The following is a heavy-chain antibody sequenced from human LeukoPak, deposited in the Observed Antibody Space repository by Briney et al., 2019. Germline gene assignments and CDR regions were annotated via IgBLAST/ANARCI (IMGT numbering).Heavy chain of an antibody. V-gene: IGHV3-74*01. J-gene: IGHJ4*02. D-gene: IGHD3-10*01. Sequence: GGSLTLSCAASGFTFTDYWMHWVRQAPGKGLVWVSRINGDGSGTSYADSVKGRFTISRDNAKNTVYMQMNSLRVEDTAVYYCTRDFYGIDYWGQGTLVTVSS. CDR3: TRDFYGIDY. CDR1: GFTFTDYW. CDR2: INGDGSGT.